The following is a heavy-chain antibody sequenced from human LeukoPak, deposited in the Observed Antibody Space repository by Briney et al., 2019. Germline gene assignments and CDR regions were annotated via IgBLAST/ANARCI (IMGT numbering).Heavy chain of an antibody. Sequence: GGSLRLSXAASGFTFDDYGMSWVRQAPGKGLEWVSGINWNGGSTCYADSVKGRFTISRDNAKNSLYLQMNSLRAEDTALYYCAREPYGSGSYGVDYWGQGTLVTVSS. CDR2: INWNGGST. J-gene: IGHJ4*02. CDR3: AREPYGSGSYGVDY. V-gene: IGHV3-20*04. D-gene: IGHD3-10*01. CDR1: GFTFDDYG.